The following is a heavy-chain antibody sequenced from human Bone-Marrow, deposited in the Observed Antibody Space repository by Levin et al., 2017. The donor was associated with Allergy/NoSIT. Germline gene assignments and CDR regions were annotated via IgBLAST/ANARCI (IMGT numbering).Heavy chain of an antibody. V-gene: IGHV3-73*01. CDR3: TTTDTNMVRFDY. J-gene: IGHJ4*02. D-gene: IGHD5-18*01. CDR2: IRSKANNYAT. CDR1: GLTFSDST. Sequence: PGGSLRLSCAATGLTFSDSTMNWVRQASGKGLEWVGRIRSKANNYATAYAASAKGRFTISRDDSTNTAYLQMNSLKAEDTAVYYCTTTDTNMVRFDYWGQGTLVTVSS.